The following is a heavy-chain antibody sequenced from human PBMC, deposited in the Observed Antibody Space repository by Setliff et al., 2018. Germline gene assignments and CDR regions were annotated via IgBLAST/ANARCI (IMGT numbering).Heavy chain of an antibody. CDR1: GATFSSHG. CDR2: TIPMFGTT. V-gene: IGHV1-69*05. J-gene: IGHJ6*03. Sequence: SVKVSCKASGATFSSHGISWVRQAPEQGLEWMGGTIPMFGTTEYAQKFQGRLTIITDESTNTAFMQLSSLRSDDTAVYYCVREGVDRRSSTDYRYYMDVWGKGTAVTVSS. CDR3: VREGVDRRSSTDYRYYMDV. D-gene: IGHD6-6*01.